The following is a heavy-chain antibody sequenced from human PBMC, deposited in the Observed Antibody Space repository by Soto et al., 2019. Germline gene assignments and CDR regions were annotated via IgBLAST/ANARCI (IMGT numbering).Heavy chain of an antibody. CDR1: GFTVSSNY. D-gene: IGHD3-3*01. CDR2: IYSGGST. J-gene: IGHJ6*02. V-gene: IGHV3-53*01. CDR3: ARANRKISYEFWSGYYTGWSGMDV. Sequence: PGGSLRLSCAASGFTVSSNYMSWVRQAPGKGLEWVSVIYSGGSTYYADSVKGRFTISRDNSKNTLYLQMNSLRAEDTAVYYCARANRKISYEFWSGYYTGWSGMDVWGQGTTVTVSS.